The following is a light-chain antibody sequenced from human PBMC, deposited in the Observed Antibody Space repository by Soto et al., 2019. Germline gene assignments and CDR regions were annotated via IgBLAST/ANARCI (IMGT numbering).Light chain of an antibody. CDR1: KLGDKY. J-gene: IGLJ2*01. Sequence: SYELTQPPSVSVSPGQTASITCSGAKLGDKYACWYQQKPGQSPVLVIYQGFKRPSGIPERFSGSNSGNTATLTISGTQAMDEADYYCQAWDSSTYVVFGGGTKLTVL. CDR3: QAWDSSTYVV. V-gene: IGLV3-1*01. CDR2: QGF.